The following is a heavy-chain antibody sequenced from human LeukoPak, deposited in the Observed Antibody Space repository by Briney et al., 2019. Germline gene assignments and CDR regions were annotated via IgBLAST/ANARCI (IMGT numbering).Heavy chain of an antibody. CDR1: GYSFTIYD. CDR2: VNTATGNT. D-gene: IGHD3-16*01. CDR3: ARVWGPTPIHYFDY. Sequence: ASVKVSCKTSGYSFTIYDINWLRQAPGQGPEWMGWVNTATGNTGYARKFQGRVSMTRDTSRTTAYMELRSLTSEDTAVYFCARVWGPTPIHYFDYWGQGSLVTVSP. V-gene: IGHV1-8*01. J-gene: IGHJ4*02.